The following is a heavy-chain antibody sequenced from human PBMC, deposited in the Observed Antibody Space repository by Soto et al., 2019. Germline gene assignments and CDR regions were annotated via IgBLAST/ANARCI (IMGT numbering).Heavy chain of an antibody. D-gene: IGHD6-6*01. Sequence: GGSLRLSCAASGFTFSSYWMHWVRQAPGKGLVWVSRINSDGSSTSYADSVKGRFTISRDNAKNTLYLQMNSLRAEDTAVYYCAREGSSSSRRSNWFDPWGQGTLVTVSS. CDR3: AREGSSSSRRSNWFDP. CDR2: INSDGSST. J-gene: IGHJ5*02. CDR1: GFTFSSYW. V-gene: IGHV3-74*01.